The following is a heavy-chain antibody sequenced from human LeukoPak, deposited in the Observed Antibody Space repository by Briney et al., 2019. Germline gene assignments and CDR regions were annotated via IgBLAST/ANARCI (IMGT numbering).Heavy chain of an antibody. Sequence: GGSLRLSCAASGFTFDDYAMHWVRHAPGKGLEWVSLISWDGGSTYYADSVKGRFTISRDNSKNSLYLQMNSLRTEDTALYYCAKETPDYGAAYYYYYMDVWGKGTTVTISS. CDR1: GFTFDDYA. CDR2: ISWDGGST. D-gene: IGHD4-17*01. J-gene: IGHJ6*03. V-gene: IGHV3-43*01. CDR3: AKETPDYGAAYYYYYMDV.